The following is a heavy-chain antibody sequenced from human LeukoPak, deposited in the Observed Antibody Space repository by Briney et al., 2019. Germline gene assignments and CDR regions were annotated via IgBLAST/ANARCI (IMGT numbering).Heavy chain of an antibody. V-gene: IGHV3-30*02. D-gene: IGHD4-11*01. CDR3: AREMTTPDDAFDI. CDR1: GFSLSRYD. J-gene: IGHJ3*02. CDR2: IQYDGHDY. Sequence: QPGGSLRLSCAASGFSLSRYDMHWVRQAPGTGLEWVAFIQYDGHDYYYADSVRGRFTISRDNSKNILSLQMNSLRAEDTAVYYCAREMTTPDDAFDIWGQGTMVTVSS.